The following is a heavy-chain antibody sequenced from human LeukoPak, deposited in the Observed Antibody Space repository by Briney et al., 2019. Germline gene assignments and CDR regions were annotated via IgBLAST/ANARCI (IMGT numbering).Heavy chain of an antibody. Sequence: GGSLRLSCGASGFIFISHDIHWVRQAPDKGLEWLAVIRYDGSHKYNVDSVKGRFTISRDSSTNTVYLQMNSLRADDTAVYYCARGHRDYYYGSGGYHVTDYWGQGTLVTVSS. J-gene: IGHJ4*02. V-gene: IGHV3-33*01. CDR3: ARGHRDYYYGSGGYHVTDY. CDR2: IRYDGSHK. D-gene: IGHD3-22*01. CDR1: GFIFISHD.